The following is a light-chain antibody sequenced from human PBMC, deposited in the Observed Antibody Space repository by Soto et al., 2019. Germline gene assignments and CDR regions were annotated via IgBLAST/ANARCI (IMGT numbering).Light chain of an antibody. CDR1: QSVSSN. V-gene: IGKV3-20*01. CDR2: GAS. Sequence: EVVMTQSPATLSWSPGERATLSFRASQSVSSNLAWYQQKPGQAPRLLIYGASNRATGIPDRFSGSGSGTDFTLTISRLEPEDFAVYYCQQYGSSGTFGQGTKVDIK. J-gene: IGKJ1*01. CDR3: QQYGSSGT.